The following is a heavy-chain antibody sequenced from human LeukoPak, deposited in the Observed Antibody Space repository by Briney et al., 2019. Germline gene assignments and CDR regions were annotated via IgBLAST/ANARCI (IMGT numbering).Heavy chain of an antibody. J-gene: IGHJ4*02. D-gene: IGHD7-27*01. CDR2: IRNKANRYTT. CDR1: GFTFSDHH. V-gene: IGHV3-72*01. Sequence: GGSLRLSCAASGFTFSDHHMDWVRQAPGEGLEWVARIRNKANRYTTEYAASVKGRFTISRDDSENSLYLQMDTLKTEDTAVYYCARSPLGIAPFDYWGQGTLVTVSS. CDR3: ARSPLGIAPFDY.